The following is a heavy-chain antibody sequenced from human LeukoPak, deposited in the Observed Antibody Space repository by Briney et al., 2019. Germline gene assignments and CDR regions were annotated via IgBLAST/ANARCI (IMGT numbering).Heavy chain of an antibody. CDR1: GFSFRSHW. CDR2: ISSSSSYI. J-gene: IGHJ4*02. V-gene: IGHV3-21*01. CDR3: ARSIVATNGGDY. D-gene: IGHD5-12*01. Sequence: GGSLRLSCAASGFSFRSHWMAWVRQAPGKGLEWVSSISSSSSYIYYADSVKGRFTISRDNAKNSLYLQMNSLRAEDTAVYYCARSIVATNGGDYWGQGTLVTVSS.